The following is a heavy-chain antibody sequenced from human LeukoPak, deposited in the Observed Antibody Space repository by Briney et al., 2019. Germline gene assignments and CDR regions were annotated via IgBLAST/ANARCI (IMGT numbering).Heavy chain of an antibody. D-gene: IGHD3-16*02. J-gene: IGHJ4*02. V-gene: IGHV4-39*01. Sequence: SETLSLTCTVSGGSISSSSYYWGWLRQPPGKGLEWIGNIYYSGSTYYNPSLKSRVTISVDTSKNQFSLRLSSVTAADTAVYYCVGLPLRLGELSLYRTDYWGQGTLVTVSS. CDR3: VGLPLRLGELSLYRTDY. CDR2: IYYSGST. CDR1: GGSISSSSYY.